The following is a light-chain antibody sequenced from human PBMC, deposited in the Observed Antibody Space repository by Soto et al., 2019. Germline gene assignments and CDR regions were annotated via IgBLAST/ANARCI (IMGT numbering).Light chain of an antibody. CDR1: QSVSSY. CDR2: DAS. CDR3: QQRSNWPRSIT. Sequence: EIVLTQSPATLSLSPGERATLSCRASQSVSSYLAWYQQKPGQAPRLLIYDASNRATGIPARFSGSGSGTDFTLTISSLEPEDFAVYYCQQRSNWPRSITFGQGTRLE. V-gene: IGKV3-11*01. J-gene: IGKJ5*01.